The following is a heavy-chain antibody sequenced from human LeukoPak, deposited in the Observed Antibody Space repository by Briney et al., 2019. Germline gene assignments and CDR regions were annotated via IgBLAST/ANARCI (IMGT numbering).Heavy chain of an antibody. Sequence: PGGSLRLSCAASGFTFSSYWMDWVRHAPGKGLVWVSRINSDGSSRSYADSVKGRFTISRDNAKNTLSLQMNSLRAEDTAVYYCARAGYRDAYNWWGQGTLVTVSS. CDR2: INSDGSSR. CDR1: GFTFSSYW. J-gene: IGHJ4*02. CDR3: ARAGYRDAYNW. D-gene: IGHD5-24*01. V-gene: IGHV3-74*01.